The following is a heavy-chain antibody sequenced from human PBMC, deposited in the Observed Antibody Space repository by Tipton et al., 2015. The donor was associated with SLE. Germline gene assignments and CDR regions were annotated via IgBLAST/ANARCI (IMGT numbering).Heavy chain of an antibody. V-gene: IGHV3-74*01. D-gene: IGHD5-12*01. Sequence: SLRLSCAASGFTFSSYWMHWVRQVPGTGLVWCSCINSDGSSTSYAASAKGRFTISRDNAKNTLYLLMNSLRAEDTAVYYCARDLGGYDFYFDYWGQGTLVTVSS. CDR3: ARDLGGYDFYFDY. CDR2: INSDGSST. J-gene: IGHJ4*02. CDR1: GFTFSSYW.